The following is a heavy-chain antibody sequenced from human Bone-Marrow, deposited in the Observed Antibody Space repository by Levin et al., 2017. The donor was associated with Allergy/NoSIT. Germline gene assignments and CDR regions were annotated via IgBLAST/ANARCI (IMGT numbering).Heavy chain of an antibody. CDR1: GFIFSNYD. D-gene: IGHD3-10*01. Sequence: GESLKISCEASGFIFSNYDMNWVRQAPGKGLGWVSYISRSSSHIYTADSLRGRFTISRDNGKNSLYLEMNSLTAEDTAVYYCARDLTDRARAGGMDVWGQGTTVTVSS. CDR2: ISRSSSHI. J-gene: IGHJ6*02. V-gene: IGHV3-21*06. CDR3: ARDLTDRARAGGMDV.